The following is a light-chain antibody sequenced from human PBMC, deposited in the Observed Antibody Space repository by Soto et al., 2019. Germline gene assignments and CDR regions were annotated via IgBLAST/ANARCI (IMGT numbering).Light chain of an antibody. CDR1: QSVSRY. CDR2: DAS. Sequence: IVLTQSPATLSLSAGERATLSCRASQSVSRYLAWYQQKPGQAPRLLIYDASNRATGIPARFSGSGSGTDSTLTISSLEHEDFAVYYCQQRSNWHPVTFGQGTRLEIK. V-gene: IGKV3-11*01. J-gene: IGKJ5*01. CDR3: QQRSNWHPVT.